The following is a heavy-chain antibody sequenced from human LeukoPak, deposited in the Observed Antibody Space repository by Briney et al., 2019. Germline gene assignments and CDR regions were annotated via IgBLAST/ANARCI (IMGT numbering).Heavy chain of an antibody. V-gene: IGHV4-4*07. Sequence: KSSETLSLTCTVSGGSISSYYWSWIRQPAGKGLEWIGRIYTSGSTNYNPSLKSRVTISVDKSKNQFSLKLSSVTAADTAVYYCASPRYCSSTSCYFGYDYWGQGTLVTVSS. CDR1: GGSISSYY. CDR2: IYTSGST. D-gene: IGHD2-2*01. CDR3: ASPRYCSSTSCYFGYDY. J-gene: IGHJ4*02.